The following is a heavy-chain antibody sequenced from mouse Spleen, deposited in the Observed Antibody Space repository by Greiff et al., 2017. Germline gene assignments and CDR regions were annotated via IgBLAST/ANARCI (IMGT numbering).Heavy chain of an antibody. CDR3: ARLGRDYYAMDY. CDR2: IDPSDSYT. J-gene: IGHJ4*01. Sequence: QVQLQQPGAELVKPGASVKLSCKASGYTFTSYWMHWVKQRPGQGLEWIGEIDPSDSYTNYNQKFKGKATLTVDNSSSTAYMQLSSLTSEDSAVYYCARLGRDYYAMDYWGQGTSVTVSS. D-gene: IGHD4-1*01. V-gene: IGHV1-69*02. CDR1: GYTFTSYW.